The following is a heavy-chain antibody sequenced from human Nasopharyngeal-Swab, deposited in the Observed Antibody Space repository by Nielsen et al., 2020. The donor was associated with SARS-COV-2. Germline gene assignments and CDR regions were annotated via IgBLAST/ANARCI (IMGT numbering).Heavy chain of an antibody. CDR2: ISYDGSNK. J-gene: IGHJ4*02. V-gene: IGHV3-30-3*01. CDR1: GFTFSSYA. Sequence: GESLKISCAASGFTFSSYAMHWVRQAPGKGLEWVAVISYDGSNKYYADSVKGRFTISRDNSKNTLYLQMNSLRAEDTAAYYCASGSPINVVPAARHPRQFDYWGQGTLVTVSS. CDR3: ASGSPINVVPAARHPRQFDY. D-gene: IGHD2-2*01.